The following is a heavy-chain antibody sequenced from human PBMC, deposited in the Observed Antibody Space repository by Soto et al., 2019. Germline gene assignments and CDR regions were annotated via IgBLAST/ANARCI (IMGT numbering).Heavy chain of an antibody. D-gene: IGHD1-26*01. CDR3: ARDNPVGYGMDV. J-gene: IGHJ6*02. CDR2: IYYTGNK. V-gene: IGHV4-31*03. Sequence: QMQLQESGPGLVKPSQTLSLSCTVSGGSISSSSYYWTRIRQHPGKGLEWIGHIYYTGNKYYDPSLKSRVTISVDRSKNQSSLKLNSVTAADQAVYYCARDNPVGYGMDVWGQGTTVTVSS. CDR1: GGSISSSSYY.